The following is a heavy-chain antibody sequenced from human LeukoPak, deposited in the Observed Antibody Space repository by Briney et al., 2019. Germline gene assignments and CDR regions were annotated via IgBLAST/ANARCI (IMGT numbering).Heavy chain of an antibody. V-gene: IGHV4-34*01. CDR1: GGSISSYY. CDR3: ARRPRGVIIKSWFDS. CDR2: INHSGST. J-gene: IGHJ5*01. D-gene: IGHD3-10*01. Sequence: SETLSLTCTVSGGSISSYYWSWIRQPPGKRLEWIGEINHSGSTNYNPSLKSRVTILLDTSKNQFSLNLSSVTAADTAVYYCARRPRGVIIKSWFDSWGQGTLVTVS.